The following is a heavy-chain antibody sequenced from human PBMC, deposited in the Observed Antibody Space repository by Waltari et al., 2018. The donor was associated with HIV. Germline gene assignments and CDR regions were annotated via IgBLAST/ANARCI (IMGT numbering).Heavy chain of an antibody. CDR3: ARNSSGKGNRYFYYGLDV. CDR2: MNPNSGNT. CDR1: GYTFINFD. J-gene: IGHJ6*02. D-gene: IGHD3-22*01. V-gene: IGHV1-8*02. Sequence: QVYLVQSGPEVKRPGASVKISCKAYGYTFINFDVNWVRQATGQGPEWLGWMNPNSGNTASPYIFEERVTMTRDVSTATAYMEMSVLTPEDTAIYYCARNSSGKGNRYFYYGLDVWGQGTPVTV.